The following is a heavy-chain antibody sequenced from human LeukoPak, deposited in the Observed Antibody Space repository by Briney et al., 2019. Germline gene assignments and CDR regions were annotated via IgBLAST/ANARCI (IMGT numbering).Heavy chain of an antibody. Sequence: SETLSLTCTVSGGSISSGGYYWSWIRQHPRKGLEWIVYIYYSGSTYYNPSLKSRVTISVDTSKNQFSLKLSSVTAADTAVYYCAGERYCSSTSCYPHFDYWGQGTLVTVSS. V-gene: IGHV4-31*03. D-gene: IGHD2-2*01. J-gene: IGHJ4*02. CDR2: IYYSGST. CDR3: AGERYCSSTSCYPHFDY. CDR1: GGSISSGGYY.